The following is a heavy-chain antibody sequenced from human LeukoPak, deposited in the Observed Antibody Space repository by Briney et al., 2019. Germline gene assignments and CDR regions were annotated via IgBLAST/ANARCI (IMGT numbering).Heavy chain of an antibody. V-gene: IGHV1-8*01. CDR1: GYTFTSYD. Sequence: ASVKVSCKASGYTFTSYDINWVRQVTGQGLEWMGWMNPNSGNTGYAQKFQGRVTMTRNTSISTAYMELSSLRSEDTAVYYCARIAHRYCTNGVCYKPLGYWGQGTLVTVSS. J-gene: IGHJ4*02. CDR2: MNPNSGNT. D-gene: IGHD2-8*01. CDR3: ARIAHRYCTNGVCYKPLGY.